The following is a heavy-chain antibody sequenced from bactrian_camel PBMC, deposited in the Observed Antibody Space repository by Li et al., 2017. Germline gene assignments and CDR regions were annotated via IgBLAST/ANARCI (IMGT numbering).Heavy chain of an antibody. V-gene: IGHV3-2*01. CDR1: GFTDNSYY. CDR2: IYTGSGTT. Sequence: HVQLVESGGGLVLPGGFLRLSCAASGFTDNSYYMSWVRRAPGKGLEWVSSIYTGSGTTLYSDSVKGRFTISKDSAKNTLYLQMTGLKPEDTAVYYCAAQNVARSGPSPKADFTYWGQGTQVTVS. J-gene: IGHJ4*01. D-gene: IGHD2*01. CDR3: AAQNVARSGPSPKADFTY.